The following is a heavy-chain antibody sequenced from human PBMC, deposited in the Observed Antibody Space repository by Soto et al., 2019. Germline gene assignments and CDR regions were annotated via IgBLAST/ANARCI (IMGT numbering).Heavy chain of an antibody. CDR3: AAENTMMGFDP. Sequence: SETLSLTCAVSGYSISSSNWWGWIRQPPGKGLEWIGYIYYSGTTYYNPSLKSRVTMSVDTSKNQFSLKLTSVTAVDTAVYYCAAENTMMGFDPWGQGTLVTVS. D-gene: IGHD3-22*01. J-gene: IGHJ5*02. CDR1: GYSISSSNW. CDR2: IYYSGTT. V-gene: IGHV4-28*03.